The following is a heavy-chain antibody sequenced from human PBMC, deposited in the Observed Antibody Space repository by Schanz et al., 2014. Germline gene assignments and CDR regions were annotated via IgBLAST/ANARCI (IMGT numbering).Heavy chain of an antibody. J-gene: IGHJ5*02. CDR2: IKQDASDK. V-gene: IGHV3-7*01. CDR3: ARGRGPFDP. CDR1: GFTFSSYC. D-gene: IGHD3-10*01. Sequence: EVQLLESGGDLVQPGGSLRLSCVVSGFTFSSYCMSWVRQAPGKGLEWVANIKQDASDKYYVDSVRGRFTISRDNAKNSLYLQMNSLRAEDTAVYYCARGRGPFDPWGQGTLVTVFS.